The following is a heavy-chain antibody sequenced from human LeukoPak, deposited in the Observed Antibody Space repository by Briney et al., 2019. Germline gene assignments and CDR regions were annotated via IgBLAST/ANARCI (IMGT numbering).Heavy chain of an antibody. V-gene: IGHV3-48*01. D-gene: IGHD4-23*01. J-gene: IGHJ4*02. CDR2: ISGGGSTT. CDR1: AFAFSNYG. CDR3: AGPRWFNDY. Sequence: GGSLRLSCAASAFAFSNYGLNWVRQAPGKGLEWVSYISGGGSTTLYADSVKGRFTISRDNAKNSLYLQMNSLRAEDTAVYYCAGPRWFNDYWGQGTLVTVSS.